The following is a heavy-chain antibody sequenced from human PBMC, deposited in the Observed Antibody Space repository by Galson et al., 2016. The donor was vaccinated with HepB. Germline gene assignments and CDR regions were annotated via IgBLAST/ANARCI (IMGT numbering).Heavy chain of an antibody. V-gene: IGHV3-30*18. Sequence: SLRLSCAASGFTFSRYGMHWVRQAPGKGLEWLAVMSFDAAIEHYADSVKGRFTISRDNSKNTLYLQMNSLRSEDTALYYCAKGSDLGELSLCDSWGQGSLVTVSS. J-gene: IGHJ4*02. D-gene: IGHD3-16*02. CDR1: GFTFSRYG. CDR3: AKGSDLGELSLCDS. CDR2: MSFDAAIE.